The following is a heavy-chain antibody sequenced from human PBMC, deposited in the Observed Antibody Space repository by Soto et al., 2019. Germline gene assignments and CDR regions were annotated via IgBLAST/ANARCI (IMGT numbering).Heavy chain of an antibody. CDR3: ARDPGYSGFDFDY. D-gene: IGHD5-12*01. V-gene: IGHV3-33*01. Sequence: QVQLVESGGGVVQPGRSLRLSCAASGFTFSSHAMHWVRQAPGKGLEWVAVIWYDGSKKYYADFVKGRFTVARDDSKNTLSLQMNSLRVEDTAVYYCARDPGYSGFDFDYWGQGTLVTVSS. CDR2: IWYDGSKK. J-gene: IGHJ4*02. CDR1: GFTFSSHA.